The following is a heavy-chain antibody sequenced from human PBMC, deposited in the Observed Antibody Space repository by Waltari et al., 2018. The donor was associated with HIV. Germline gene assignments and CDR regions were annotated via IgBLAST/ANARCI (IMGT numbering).Heavy chain of an antibody. CDR1: GFSFGDFV. V-gene: IGHV3-49*03. CDR2: IRSRTYGGAT. D-gene: IGHD4-4*01. J-gene: IGHJ4*02. CDR3: TRSSKLDY. Sequence: EVQLVEFGGGLVQPGRSLRLSCTGFGFSFGDFVISWFRQAPGKGLEWVGLIRSRTYGGATEYAASGKVRFTISRDDLKSVAYLQMNSLKTEDTAVYYCTRSSKLDYWGQGTLVTVSS.